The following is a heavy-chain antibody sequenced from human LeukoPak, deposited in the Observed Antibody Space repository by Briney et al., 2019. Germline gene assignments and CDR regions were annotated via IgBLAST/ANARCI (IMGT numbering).Heavy chain of an antibody. V-gene: IGHV4-59*01. J-gene: IGHJ5*02. D-gene: IGHD3-22*01. CDR1: GGSFSGYY. CDR2: IYYSGST. CDR3: ARVVYDSSGYHLMFDP. Sequence: PSETLSLTCAVYGGSFSGYYWSWIRQPPGKGLEWIGYIYYSGSTNYNPSLKSRVTISVDTSKNQFSLKLSSVAAADTAVYYCARVVYDSSGYHLMFDPWGQGTLVTVSS.